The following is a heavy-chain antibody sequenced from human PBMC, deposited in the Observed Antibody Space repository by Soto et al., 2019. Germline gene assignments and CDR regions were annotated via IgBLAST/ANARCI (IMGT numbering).Heavy chain of an antibody. CDR3: ARDDSSIFSRYYYHY. V-gene: IGHV1-69*13. CDR1: GGTFSSYA. J-gene: IGHJ6*01. Sequence: SVKVSRKASGGTFSSYAINWVRQAPGRELEWIGGIIPIFGKANYSQKFQGRVTITADESTSTAYMELSSLRSEDTAVYYCARDDSSIFSRYYYHY. CDR2: IIPIFGKA. D-gene: IGHD3-3*02.